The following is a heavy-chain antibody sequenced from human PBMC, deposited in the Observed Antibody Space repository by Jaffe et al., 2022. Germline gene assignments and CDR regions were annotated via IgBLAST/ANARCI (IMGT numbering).Heavy chain of an antibody. V-gene: IGHV4-38-2*01. Sequence: QVQLQESGPGLVKPSETLSLTCAVSGYSISSGYYWGWIRQPPGKGLEWIGSIYHSGSTYYNPSLKSRVTISVDTSKNQFSLKLSSVTAADTAVYYCAKQYSYGHYYFDYWGQGTLVTVSS. CDR3: AKQYSYGHYYFDY. D-gene: IGHD5-18*01. CDR1: GYSISSGYY. CDR2: IYHSGST. J-gene: IGHJ4*02.